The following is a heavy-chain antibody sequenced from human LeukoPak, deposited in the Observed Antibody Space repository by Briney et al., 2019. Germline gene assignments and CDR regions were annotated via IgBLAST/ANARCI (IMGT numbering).Heavy chain of an antibody. CDR1: GYTFTSYY. CDR3: ARSITIFGVVPGGY. Sequence: ASVKVSCKASGYTFTSYYMHWVRQAPGQGLEWMGIINPSDGSTSYTQKFQGRVTLTRDMSTSTVYMKLSSLRSDDTAVYYCARSITIFGVVPGGYWGQGTLVTVSS. CDR2: INPSDGST. V-gene: IGHV1-46*01. D-gene: IGHD3-3*01. J-gene: IGHJ4*02.